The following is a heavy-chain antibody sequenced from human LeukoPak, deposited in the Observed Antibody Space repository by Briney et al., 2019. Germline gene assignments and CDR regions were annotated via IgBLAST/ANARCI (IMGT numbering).Heavy chain of an antibody. CDR2: IYTSGST. Sequence: TSETLSLTCTVSGGSISSYYWSWIRQPAGKGLEWIGRIYTSGSTNYNPSLKSRVTMSVDTSKNQFSLKLTSVTAADTAVYYCARGICIGGSCYSDPSDYWGQGTLVTVSS. J-gene: IGHJ4*02. D-gene: IGHD2-15*01. CDR1: GGSISSYY. V-gene: IGHV4-4*07. CDR3: ARGICIGGSCYSDPSDY.